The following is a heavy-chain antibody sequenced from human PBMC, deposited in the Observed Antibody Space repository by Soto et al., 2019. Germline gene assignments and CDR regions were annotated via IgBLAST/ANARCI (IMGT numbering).Heavy chain of an antibody. V-gene: IGHV5-51*01. D-gene: IGHD3-3*01. CDR3: ARQASTTFGVVKDYYYYHGMDV. J-gene: IGHJ6*02. CDR2: IYPGDSDT. CDR1: GYSFTSYW. Sequence: LGESLKISCKGSGYSFTSYWIGWVRQMPRKGLEWMGIIYPGDSDTRYSPSFQGQVTISADKSISTAYLQWSSLKASDTAMYYCARQASTTFGVVKDYYYYHGMDVWGQGTTVTVSS.